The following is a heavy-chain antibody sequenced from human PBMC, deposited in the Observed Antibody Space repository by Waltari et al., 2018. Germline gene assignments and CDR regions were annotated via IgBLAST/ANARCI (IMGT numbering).Heavy chain of an antibody. V-gene: IGHV3-66*02. D-gene: IGHD5-18*01. Sequence: DVQLVESGGGLVHPGGSLSLSCPASGFRSHTTPLSWVRQAPGRGLEWVSIMYPAGSSYNADPVEGRFTISRDISQNTVHLQMNNVRLEDSAIYYCATARDERTAMVFFDHWGQGTLVSVSS. CDR3: ATARDERTAMVFFDH. CDR1: GFRSHTTP. CDR2: MYPAGSS. J-gene: IGHJ4*02.